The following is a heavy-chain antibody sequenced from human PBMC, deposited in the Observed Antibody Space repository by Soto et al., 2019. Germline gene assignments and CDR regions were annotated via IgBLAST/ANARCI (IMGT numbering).Heavy chain of an antibody. CDR2: IGGRGGST. Sequence: GGSLRLSCAASGFSFSSYAISWVRQAPGKGLEWVSSIGGRGGSTYYADSVKGRFTISRDNSKNTVYLQMNSLRVEDTAVYYCARQGDYDSWSSSNNWLDPWGQGTLVTVSS. J-gene: IGHJ5*02. D-gene: IGHD3-3*01. CDR1: GFSFSSYA. CDR3: ARQGDYDSWSSSNNWLDP. V-gene: IGHV3-23*01.